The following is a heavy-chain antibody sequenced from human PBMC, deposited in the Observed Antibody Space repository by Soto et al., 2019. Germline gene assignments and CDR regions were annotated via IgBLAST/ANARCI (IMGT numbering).Heavy chain of an antibody. D-gene: IGHD1-1*01. CDR3: ARGSWDDVSGHYYMDV. J-gene: IGHJ6*03. CDR1: GDSVSRNSAG. CDR2: TYYRSKWYF. V-gene: IGHV6-1*01. Sequence: SQTLSLTCAISGDSVSRNSAGWNWIRQTPSRGLEWLGRTYYRSKWYFNYAVSVESRITINPDTSKNQFSLQLSSVTPDDTAVYYCARGSWDDVSGHYYMDVWGKGTTVTVSS.